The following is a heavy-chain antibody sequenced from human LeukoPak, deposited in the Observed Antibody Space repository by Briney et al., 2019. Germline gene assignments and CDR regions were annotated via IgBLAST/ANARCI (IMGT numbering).Heavy chain of an antibody. CDR2: FSSGGLST. CDR3: AKDRFLWFGESEDY. CDR1: GFTFSIYA. J-gene: IGHJ4*02. D-gene: IGHD3-10*01. V-gene: IGHV3-23*01. Sequence: PGGSLRLSCAASGFTFSIYAMSWVRQAPGKGLEWVSGFSSGGLSTYYADSVKGRFTISRDNSKSTLSLQMNSLRAEDTAVYYCAKDRFLWFGESEDYWGQGTLVTVSS.